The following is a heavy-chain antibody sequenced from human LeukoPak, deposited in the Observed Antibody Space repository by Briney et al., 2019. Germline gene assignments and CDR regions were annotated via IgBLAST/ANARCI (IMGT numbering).Heavy chain of an antibody. CDR2: ISGSGGST. CDR3: ARDLPEAFGELLVLDP. J-gene: IGHJ5*02. Sequence: GGTLRLSCAASGFTFSSYGMSWVRQAPGKGLEWVSAISGSGGSTYYADSVKGRFTISRDNAKNSLYLQMNSLRAEDTAVYYCARDLPEAFGELLVLDPWGQGTLVTVSS. D-gene: IGHD3-10*01. V-gene: IGHV3-23*01. CDR1: GFTFSSYG.